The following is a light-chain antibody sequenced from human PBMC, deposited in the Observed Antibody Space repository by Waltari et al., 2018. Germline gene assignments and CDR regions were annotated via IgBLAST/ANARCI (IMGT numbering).Light chain of an antibody. CDR2: CAS. J-gene: IGKJ1*01. V-gene: IGKV4-1*01. CDR3: QQYYSTLET. Sequence: DIVMTQSPDSLAVSLGERATINCKSSQSVLYSSNNKNYLAWYQQKPGQPPKLLIYCASTRESGVPDRFSGIGSVTDFTLTISSLQAEDVAVYYYQQYYSTLETFGQGTKVEIK. CDR1: QSVLYSSNNKNY.